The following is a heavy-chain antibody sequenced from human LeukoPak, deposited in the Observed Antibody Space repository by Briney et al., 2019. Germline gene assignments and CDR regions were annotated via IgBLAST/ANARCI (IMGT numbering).Heavy chain of an antibody. CDR1: GGSISGDY. CDR3: ARQGGTYLPHFDV. Sequence: AETLSLTCTVPGGSISGDYWSWIRQSPGKELELIGYIYFPGHTNYKPSLRSRVTISGDTSKNVFSLTLNSVTAADTAIYYCARQGGTYLPHFDVWGPGTLITVSS. V-gene: IGHV4-59*08. J-gene: IGHJ4*02. CDR2: IYFPGHT. D-gene: IGHD1-26*01.